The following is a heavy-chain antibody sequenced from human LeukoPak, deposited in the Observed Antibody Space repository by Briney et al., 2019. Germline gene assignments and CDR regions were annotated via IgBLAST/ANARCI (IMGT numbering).Heavy chain of an antibody. CDR3: ARLGSGSNY. CDR2: TYYRSKWYT. CDR1: GDSVSSNSAA. V-gene: IGHV6-1*01. D-gene: IGHD3-10*01. J-gene: IGHJ4*02. Sequence: QTLSLTCAISGDSVSSNSAAWIWIRQSPSRGLEWLGRTYYRSKWYTEYAVSVKSRITINPDTSKNQFSLQLSSVNPEDTAVYYCARLGSGSNYWGQGTLVTVSS.